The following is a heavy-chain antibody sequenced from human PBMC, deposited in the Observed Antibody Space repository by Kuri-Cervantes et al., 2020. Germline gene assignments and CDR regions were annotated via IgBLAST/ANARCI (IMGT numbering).Heavy chain of an antibody. CDR1: GLTFSTYG. CDR3: ARAGSSADRDV. Sequence: GESLKISCAASGLTFSTYGMHWVRQAPGKGLEWVAIISCDGSNKDYTDSVRGRFTISRDNAKNTLCLQMNSLRAEDTAVYYCARAGSSADRDVWGQGTTVTVSS. D-gene: IGHD6-6*01. CDR2: ISCDGSNK. J-gene: IGHJ6*02. V-gene: IGHV3-30*03.